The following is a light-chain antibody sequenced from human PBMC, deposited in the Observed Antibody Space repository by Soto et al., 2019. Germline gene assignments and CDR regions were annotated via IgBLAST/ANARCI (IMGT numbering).Light chain of an antibody. CDR1: QSVSSNY. CDR3: QQYGHSPFT. J-gene: IGKJ3*01. V-gene: IGKV3-20*01. Sequence: EIVLTQSPGTLSLSPGERATLSCRASQSVSSNYLAWYQQKPGQAPRLLIYGASRMATGIPDRFSGSGSGTDFTITISRREAEDFEVFYCQQYGHSPFTFGPGTKVDIK. CDR2: GAS.